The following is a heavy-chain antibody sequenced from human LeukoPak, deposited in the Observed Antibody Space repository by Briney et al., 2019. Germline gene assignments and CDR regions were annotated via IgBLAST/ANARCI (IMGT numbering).Heavy chain of an antibody. CDR2: IYSGGST. J-gene: IGHJ4*02. D-gene: IGHD3-22*01. V-gene: IGHV3-53*01. Sequence: GGSLRLSCAASGFTVSSNYMSWVRQAPGKGLEWVSVIYSGGSTYYADSVRGRFTISRDNSKNTLYLQMNSLRAEDTAVYYCARFRRNYYDSSGYYLYFDYWGQGTLVTVSS. CDR3: ARFRRNYYDSSGYYLYFDY. CDR1: GFTVSSNY.